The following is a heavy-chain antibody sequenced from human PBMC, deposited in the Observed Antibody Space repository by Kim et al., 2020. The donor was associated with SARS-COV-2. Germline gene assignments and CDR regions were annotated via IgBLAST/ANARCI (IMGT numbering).Heavy chain of an antibody. V-gene: IGHV3-30*18. Sequence: GGSLRLSCAASGFTFSSYGMHWVRQAPGKGLEWVAVISYDGSNKYYADSVKGRFTISRDNSKNTLYLQMNSLRAEDTAVYYCAKDEGAAGLALDYWGQGTLVTVSS. J-gene: IGHJ4*02. CDR2: ISYDGSNK. D-gene: IGHD6-13*01. CDR1: GFTFSSYG. CDR3: AKDEGAAGLALDY.